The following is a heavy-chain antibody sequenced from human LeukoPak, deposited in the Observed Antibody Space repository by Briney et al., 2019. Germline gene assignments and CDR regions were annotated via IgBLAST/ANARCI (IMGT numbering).Heavy chain of an antibody. CDR1: GFTFSSYW. CDR2: INPDGSEK. V-gene: IGHV3-7*03. D-gene: IGHD5-12*01. J-gene: IGHJ4*02. Sequence: AGGSLRLSCAASGFTFSSYWMSWVRQAPGNGLEWVATINPDGSEKYYVDSVKDRSTISRDNAKTSLYLQMNSLRAEDTAVYYCARESAYSGYDYWGQGTLVTVSS. CDR3: ARESAYSGYDY.